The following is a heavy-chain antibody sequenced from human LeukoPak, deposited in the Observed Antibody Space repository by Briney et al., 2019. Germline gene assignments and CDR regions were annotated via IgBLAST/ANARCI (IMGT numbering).Heavy chain of an antibody. CDR2: ISGSGGST. CDR3: AGDLEYSSSARLDY. V-gene: IGHV3-23*01. Sequence: GGSLRLSCAASGFTFSSYAMSWVRQAPGKGLEWVSAISGSGGSTYYADSVKGRFTISRDNSKNTLYLQMNSLRAEDTAVYYCAGDLEYSSSARLDYWGQGTLVTVSS. J-gene: IGHJ4*02. CDR1: GFTFSSYA. D-gene: IGHD6-6*01.